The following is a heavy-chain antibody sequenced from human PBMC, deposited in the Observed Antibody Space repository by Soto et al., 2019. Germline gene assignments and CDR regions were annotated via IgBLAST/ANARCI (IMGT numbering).Heavy chain of an antibody. CDR2: IYYSGST. CDR1: GGSISSGGYY. Sequence: PSETLSLTCTVSGGSISSGGYYWSWIRQHPGKGLEWIGYIYYSGSTYYNPSPKSRVTISVDTSKNQFSLKLSSVTAADTAVYYRARVGIVATTNWFDPWGQETLVTVSS. CDR3: ARVGIVATTNWFDP. V-gene: IGHV4-31*03. D-gene: IGHD5-12*01. J-gene: IGHJ5*02.